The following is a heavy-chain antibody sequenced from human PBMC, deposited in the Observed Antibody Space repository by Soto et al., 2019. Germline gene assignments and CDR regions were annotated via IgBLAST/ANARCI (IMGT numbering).Heavy chain of an antibody. CDR1: GFTVSSNY. J-gene: IGHJ6*03. Sequence: GGSLRLSCAASGFTVSSNYMSWVRQAPGKGLEWVSVIYSGGSTYYADSVKGRFTISRDNSKNTLYLQMNSLRAEDTAVYYCARERISYGGNYYYYYYMDVWGKGTTVTVSS. V-gene: IGHV3-66*01. CDR3: ARERISYGGNYYYYYYMDV. CDR2: IYSGGST. D-gene: IGHD5-18*01.